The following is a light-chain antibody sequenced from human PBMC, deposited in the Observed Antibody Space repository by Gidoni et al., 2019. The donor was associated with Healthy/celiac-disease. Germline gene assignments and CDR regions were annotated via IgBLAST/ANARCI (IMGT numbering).Light chain of an antibody. CDR3: QQYGSSPPWT. J-gene: IGKJ1*01. V-gene: IGKV3-20*01. Sequence: EIVLTQPPGTLSLSPGERATLPCRTSQSVSSSYLAWYQQKPGQSPRLLIYGASSRATGIPDRFSGSGAGTDFTLTISILAPEDVAVYYCQQYGSSPPWTFGQGTKVEIK. CDR2: GAS. CDR1: QSVSSSY.